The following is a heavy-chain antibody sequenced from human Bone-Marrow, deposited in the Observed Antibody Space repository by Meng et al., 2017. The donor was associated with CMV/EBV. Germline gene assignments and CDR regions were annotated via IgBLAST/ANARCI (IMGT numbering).Heavy chain of an antibody. J-gene: IGHJ4*02. CDR3: AREGWGYSSPVGDYFDY. V-gene: IGHV3-7*01. D-gene: IGHD6-13*01. Sequence: GGSLRLSCAASGFTFSSYWMSWVRQAPGKGLEWVANIKQDGSEKYYVDSVKGRFTISRDNAKNSLYLQMNSLRAEDTAVYYGAREGWGYSSPVGDYFDYWGQGTLVTVSS. CDR2: IKQDGSEK. CDR1: GFTFSSYW.